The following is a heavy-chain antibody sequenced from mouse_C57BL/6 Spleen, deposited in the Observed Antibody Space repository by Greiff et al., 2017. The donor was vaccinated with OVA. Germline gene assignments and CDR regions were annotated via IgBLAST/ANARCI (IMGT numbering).Heavy chain of an antibody. CDR2: IDPSDSYT. D-gene: IGHD2-5*01. CDR1: GYTFTSYW. V-gene: IGHV1-69*01. CDR3: AIYSNYVDY. Sequence: VKLQQPGAELVMPGASVKLSCKASGYTFTSYWMHWVKQRPGQGLEWIGEIDPSDSYTNYNQKFKGKSTLTVDKSSSTAYMQLSSLTSEDSAVYYCAIYSNYVDYWGQGTTLTVSS. J-gene: IGHJ2*01.